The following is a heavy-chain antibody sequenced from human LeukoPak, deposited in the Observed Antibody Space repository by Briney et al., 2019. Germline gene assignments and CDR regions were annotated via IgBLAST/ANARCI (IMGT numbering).Heavy chain of an antibody. V-gene: IGHV4-30-4*01. CDR3: ARYCSGGSCYSDLYYYGMDV. J-gene: IGHJ6*02. CDR1: GGSISSGDYY. Sequence: PSETLSLTCAVSGGSISSGDYYWSWIRQPPGKGLEWIGYIYYSGSTYYNPSLKSRVTISVDTSKNQFSLKLSSVTAADTAVYYCARYCSGGSCYSDLYYYGMDVWGQGTTVTVSS. CDR2: IYYSGST. D-gene: IGHD2-15*01.